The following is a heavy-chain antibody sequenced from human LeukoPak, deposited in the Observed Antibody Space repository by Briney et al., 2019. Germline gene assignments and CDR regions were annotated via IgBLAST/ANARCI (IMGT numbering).Heavy chain of an antibody. D-gene: IGHD6-6*01. CDR2: IYYSGST. CDR1: GGSISSSSYY. Sequence: SETLSLTCTVSGGSISSSSYYWGWLRQPPGKGLEWIGSIYYSGSTYYNPSLKGRVTISVDTSKNQFSLKLSSVTAADTAVYYCARHEIIAARPGYFDLWGRGTLVTVSS. J-gene: IGHJ2*01. V-gene: IGHV4-39*01. CDR3: ARHEIIAARPGYFDL.